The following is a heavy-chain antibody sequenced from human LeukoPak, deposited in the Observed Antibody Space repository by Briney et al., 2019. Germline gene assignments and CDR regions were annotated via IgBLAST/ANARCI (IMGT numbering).Heavy chain of an antibody. Sequence: VAPVKVSYKASGGTFSSYAISWVRQAPGQGLEWMGGIIPIFGTANYAQKFQGRVTITADESTSTAYMELSSLRSEDTAVYYCATPEGGALDAFDIWGQGTMVTVSS. CDR2: IIPIFGTA. J-gene: IGHJ3*02. D-gene: IGHD1-26*01. CDR1: GGTFSSYA. CDR3: ATPEGGALDAFDI. V-gene: IGHV1-69*13.